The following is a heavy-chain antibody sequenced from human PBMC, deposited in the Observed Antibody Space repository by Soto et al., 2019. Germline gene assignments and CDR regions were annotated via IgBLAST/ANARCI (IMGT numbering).Heavy chain of an antibody. CDR1: GDSVTSVSDY. CDR3: ARGVGFGDYYYNMER. J-gene: IGHJ6*02. V-gene: IGHV4-61*01. Sequence: PSETLSLTCTVSGDSVTSVSDYWSWIRQPPGKGLEWIGYSYYSGSADYNPSLGSRVTISIDTSKNQFSLKLTSVTAADTAVYYCARGVGFGDYYYNMERWGQVTTVTVSS. D-gene: IGHD3-10*01. CDR2: SYYSGSA.